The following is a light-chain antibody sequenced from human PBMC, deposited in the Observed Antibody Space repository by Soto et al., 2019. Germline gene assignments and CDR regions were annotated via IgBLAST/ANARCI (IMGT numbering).Light chain of an antibody. CDR1: QSVANW. CDR2: DAS. Sequence: DIQMTQSPSTLSASVGDRVTITCRASQSVANWLAWYQQKPGKAPKLLIYDASTLQSGVPSRFSGSGSGTEFTLSISSLEPDDFATYYCQQYNSYLFGPGTKLEIK. V-gene: IGKV1-5*01. J-gene: IGKJ3*01. CDR3: QQYNSYL.